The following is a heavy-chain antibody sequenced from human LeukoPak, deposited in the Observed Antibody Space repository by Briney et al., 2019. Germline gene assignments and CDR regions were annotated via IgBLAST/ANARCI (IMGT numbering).Heavy chain of an antibody. CDR2: VHLSGAS. D-gene: IGHD1-26*01. CDR3: TRESGAFSPFGF. V-gene: IGHV4-4*02. Sequence: KPSGTLSLTCAVSGGSIPTTNWWSWVRQPPGKGLEWIGEVHLSGASNYNPSLKSRVNMSIDKSKNQLSLELTSVTAADTAIYYCTRESGAFSPFGFWGQGTLVTVSS. CDR1: GGSIPTTNW. J-gene: IGHJ4*02.